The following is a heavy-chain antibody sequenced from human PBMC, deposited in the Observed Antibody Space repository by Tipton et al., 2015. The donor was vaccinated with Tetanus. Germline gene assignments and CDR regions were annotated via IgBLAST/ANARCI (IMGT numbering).Heavy chain of an antibody. Sequence: TLSLTFTVSGVSISNSSHYWGWIRQSPGKGLEWIGSFYYGGSTYYNPSLESRVTISVDTSKNEFSLKLTSVTAADTSLYFCARDIYSNTRAFDIWGQGTMVTVSS. D-gene: IGHD2-2*01. CDR1: GVSISNSSHY. J-gene: IGHJ3*02. V-gene: IGHV4-39*02. CDR2: FYYGGST. CDR3: ARDIYSNTRAFDI.